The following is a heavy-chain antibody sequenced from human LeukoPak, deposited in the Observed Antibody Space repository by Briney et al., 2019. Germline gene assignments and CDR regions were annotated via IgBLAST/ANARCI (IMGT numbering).Heavy chain of an antibody. CDR2: INPNSGGT. CDR3: ARDSTMVRGVVPY. Sequence: ASVKVSCKASGYTFTGYYMHWVRQAPGQGLEWMGWINPNSGGTNYAQKFQGRVTMTRDTSISTAYMELSRLRSDDTAVYYCARDSTMVRGVVPYWGQGTLVTVSS. D-gene: IGHD3-10*01. V-gene: IGHV1-2*02. CDR1: GYTFTGYY. J-gene: IGHJ4*02.